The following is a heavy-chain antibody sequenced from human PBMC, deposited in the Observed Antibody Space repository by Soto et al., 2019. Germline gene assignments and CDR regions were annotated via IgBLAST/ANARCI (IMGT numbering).Heavy chain of an antibody. CDR1: GGSFSGYY. V-gene: IGHV4-34*01. Sequence: PSETLSLTCAVYGGSFSGYYWSWIRQPPGKGLEWIGEINHSGSTNYNPSLKSRVTISVDTSKNQFSLKLSSVTAADTAVYYCAREQGLWFGELSRSPGAYYFDYWGQGTLVTVSS. J-gene: IGHJ4*02. CDR2: INHSGST. D-gene: IGHD3-10*01. CDR3: AREQGLWFGELSRSPGAYYFDY.